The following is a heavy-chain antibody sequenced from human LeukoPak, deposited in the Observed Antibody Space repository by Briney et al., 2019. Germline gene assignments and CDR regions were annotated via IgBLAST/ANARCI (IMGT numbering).Heavy chain of an antibody. J-gene: IGHJ4*02. CDR3: AKDPGKRLAFPFDY. CDR1: GFTFSSYG. Sequence: PGRSLRLSCAASGFTFSSYGLHWVRQAPGKGLEWVAVISYDGSKKHYADSVKGRFTISRDNSKNTLYLQMNSLRAEDTAVYYCAKDPGKRLAFPFDYWGQGTLVTVSS. V-gene: IGHV3-30*18. CDR2: ISYDGSKK. D-gene: IGHD6-25*01.